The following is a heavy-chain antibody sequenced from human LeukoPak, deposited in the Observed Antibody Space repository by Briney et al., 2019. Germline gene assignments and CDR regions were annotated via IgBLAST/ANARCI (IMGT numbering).Heavy chain of an antibody. CDR2: IWYDGSNK. J-gene: IGHJ4*02. CDR3: ARETSRGYSYFDY. CDR1: GFTFSSYG. D-gene: IGHD3-22*01. V-gene: IGHV3-33*01. Sequence: PGGSLRLSCAASGFTFSSYGMHWVRQAPGKGLEWVAVIWYDGSNKYYADSVKGRFTISRDNSKNTLYLQMNSLRAEDTAVYYCARETSRGYSYFDYWGQGTLVTVSS.